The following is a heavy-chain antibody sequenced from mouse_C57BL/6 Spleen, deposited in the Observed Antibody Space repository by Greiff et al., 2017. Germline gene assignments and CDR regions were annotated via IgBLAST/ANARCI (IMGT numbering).Heavy chain of an antibody. CDR3: SSTTVVAPDYFDY. V-gene: IGHV1-26*01. J-gene: IGHJ2*01. Sequence: EVQLQQSGPELVKPGASVKISCKASGYTFTDYYMNWVKQSHGKSLEWIGDINPNNGGTSYNQKFKGKATLTVDKSSSTAYMELRSLTSEDSAVYYCSSTTVVAPDYFDYWGQGTTLTVSS. CDR2: INPNNGGT. D-gene: IGHD1-1*01. CDR1: GYTFTDYY.